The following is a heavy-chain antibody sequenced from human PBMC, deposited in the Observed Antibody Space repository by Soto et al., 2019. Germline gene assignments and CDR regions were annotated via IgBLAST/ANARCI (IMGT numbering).Heavy chain of an antibody. CDR1: GYTLTSHY. D-gene: IGHD2-21*01. CDR2: INPSGGST. J-gene: IGHJ3*02. V-gene: IGHV1-46*01. Sequence: SDTVSCKPSGYTLTSHYMHWVRQAPGQGHEWMGIINPSGGSTSYAQKFQGRVTMTRDTSTSTVYMELSSLRSEDTVVDYCARDSYSRRDAPFDIWGQGTMVTVSS. CDR3: ARDSYSRRDAPFDI.